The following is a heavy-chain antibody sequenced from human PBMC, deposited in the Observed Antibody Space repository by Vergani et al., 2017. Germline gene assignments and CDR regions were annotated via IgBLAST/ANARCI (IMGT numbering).Heavy chain of an antibody. J-gene: IGHJ4*02. D-gene: IGHD3-22*01. V-gene: IGHV3-23*01. CDR3: AGPQGTSAYYYGGFDY. Sequence: EVQLLESGGGLVQPGGSLRLSCAASGFTFSPYAMTWVRQAPGKGLEWVSTISRDGGSTYYADSVKGRFTISRDNSKNTLSLQMNSLTAEDTAIYYGAGPQGTSAYYYGGFDYWGQGILVTVSS. CDR2: ISRDGGST. CDR1: GFTFSPYA.